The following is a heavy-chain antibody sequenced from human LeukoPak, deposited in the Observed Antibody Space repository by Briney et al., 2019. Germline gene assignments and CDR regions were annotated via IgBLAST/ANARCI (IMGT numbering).Heavy chain of an antibody. Sequence: GGSLRLSCAASGFTFSSYSMNWVRQAPGKGLECVSYISSSSSTIYYADSVKGRFTTSRDNAKNSLYLQMNSLRAEDTAVYYCARGYDEFDYWGQGTLVTVSS. CDR1: GFTFSSYS. J-gene: IGHJ4*02. V-gene: IGHV3-48*01. CDR2: ISSSSSTI. CDR3: ARGYDEFDY. D-gene: IGHD5-12*01.